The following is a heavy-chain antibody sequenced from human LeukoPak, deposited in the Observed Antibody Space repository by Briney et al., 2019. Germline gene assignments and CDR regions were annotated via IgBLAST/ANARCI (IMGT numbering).Heavy chain of an antibody. Sequence: SVKVSCKASGGTFISYAISWVRQAPGQGLEWMGGIIPIFGTADYAQKFQGRVTITADKSTSTAYMELSSLRSEDTAVYYCARDHPPGYSSGWFDYGGQGPLATVS. CDR1: GGTFISYA. D-gene: IGHD6-19*01. J-gene: IGHJ4*02. CDR2: IIPIFGTA. V-gene: IGHV1-69*06. CDR3: ARDHPPGYSSGWFDY.